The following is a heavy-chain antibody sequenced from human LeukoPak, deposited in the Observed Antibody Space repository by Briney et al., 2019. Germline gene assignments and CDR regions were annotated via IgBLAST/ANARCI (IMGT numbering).Heavy chain of an antibody. D-gene: IGHD6-19*01. CDR2: IYYTGTT. J-gene: IGHJ3*02. CDR1: DVSISSYY. Sequence: SETLSLTCTVSDVSISSYYWSWIRQPPGKGLEWIGYIYYTGTTHYNPSLKSRVTISLDMSKNQFSLKLNYVTAADAAVYYCAKGYSSGSYVDAFDIWGQGTMVTVSS. V-gene: IGHV4-59*01. CDR3: AKGYSSGSYVDAFDI.